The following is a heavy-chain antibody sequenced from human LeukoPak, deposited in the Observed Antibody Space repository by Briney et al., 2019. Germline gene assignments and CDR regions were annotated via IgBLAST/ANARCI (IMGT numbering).Heavy chain of an antibody. CDR3: ARGGPLGITMIV. Sequence: PGGSLRLSCAASGFTFSSYAMHWVRQAPGKGLEWVSSISSSSSYIYYADSVKGRFTISRDNAKNSLYLQMNSLRAEDTAVYYCARGGPLGITMIVWGQGTLVTVSS. V-gene: IGHV3-21*01. D-gene: IGHD3-22*01. CDR2: ISSSSSYI. J-gene: IGHJ1*01. CDR1: GFTFSSYA.